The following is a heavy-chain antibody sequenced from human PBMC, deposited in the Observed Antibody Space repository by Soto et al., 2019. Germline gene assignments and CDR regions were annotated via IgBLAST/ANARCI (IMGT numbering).Heavy chain of an antibody. V-gene: IGHV4-34*01. J-gene: IGHJ6*02. Sequence: SETLSLTCAVYGGSFSGYYWSWIHQPPGKGLEWIGEINHSGSTNYNPSLKSRVTISVDTSKNQFSLKLSSVTAADTAVYYCAESGYSSSSRYYYYYGMDVWGQGTTVTVSS. CDR1: GGSFSGYY. CDR2: INHSGST. CDR3: AESGYSSSSRYYYYYGMDV. D-gene: IGHD6-6*01.